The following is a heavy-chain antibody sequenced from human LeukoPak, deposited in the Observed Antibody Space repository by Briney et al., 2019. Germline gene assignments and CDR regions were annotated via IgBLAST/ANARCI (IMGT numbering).Heavy chain of an antibody. V-gene: IGHV3-23*01. D-gene: IGHD3-10*01. Sequence: GGSLRLSCAASGFIFSSYSMSWVRQAPGKGLEWVSVITGSGGNTYYADSVKGRFTISKDNSKNTVYLQMNSLRAEDTAVYYCARGIPLWFGDLSNGDYFDYWGQGTLVTVSS. CDR1: GFIFSSYS. CDR2: ITGSGGNT. J-gene: IGHJ4*02. CDR3: ARGIPLWFGDLSNGDYFDY.